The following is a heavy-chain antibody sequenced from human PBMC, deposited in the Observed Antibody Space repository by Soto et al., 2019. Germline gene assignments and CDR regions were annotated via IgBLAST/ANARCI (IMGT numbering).Heavy chain of an antibody. Sequence: SETLSLTCTVSGGSISSSSYYWGWIRQPPGKGLEWIGSIYYSGSTYYNPSLKSRVTISVDTSKNQFSLKLSSVTAADTAVYYCARHEEGEPYYFDYWGQGTLVTVSS. J-gene: IGHJ4*02. CDR3: ARHEEGEPYYFDY. CDR2: IYYSGST. CDR1: GGSISSSSYY. V-gene: IGHV4-39*01.